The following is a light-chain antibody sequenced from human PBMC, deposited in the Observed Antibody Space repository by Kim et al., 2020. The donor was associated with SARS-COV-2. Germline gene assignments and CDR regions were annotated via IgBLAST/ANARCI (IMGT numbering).Light chain of an antibody. CDR2: RNN. Sequence: GQRVTISCSGGSADIGSNYVYWYHQLPGTAPKLLIYRNNQRPSGVPDRFSGSKSGTSASLAISGLRSEDEADYYCAAWDDSLSGVVFGGGTQLTVL. J-gene: IGLJ2*01. CDR3: AAWDDSLSGVV. CDR1: SADIGSNY. V-gene: IGLV1-47*01.